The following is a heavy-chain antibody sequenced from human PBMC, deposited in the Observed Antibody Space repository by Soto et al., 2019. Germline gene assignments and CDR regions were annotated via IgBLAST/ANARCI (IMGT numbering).Heavy chain of an antibody. D-gene: IGHD6-19*01. CDR3: ARQDSSGWYVYYYYGMDV. CDR2: IDPSDSYT. CDR1: GYSFTSYW. Sequence: GESLKISCKGSGYSFTSYWISWVRLMPGKGLEWMGRIDPSDSYTNYSPSFQGHVTISADKSISTAYLQWSSLKASDTAMYYCARQDSSGWYVYYYYGMDVWGQGTTVTVSS. V-gene: IGHV5-10-1*01. J-gene: IGHJ6*02.